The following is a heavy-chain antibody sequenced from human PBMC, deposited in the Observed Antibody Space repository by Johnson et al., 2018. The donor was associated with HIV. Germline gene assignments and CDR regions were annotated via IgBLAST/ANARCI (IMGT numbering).Heavy chain of an antibody. CDR3: ARRADAFDI. V-gene: IGHV3-66*01. J-gene: IGHJ3*02. Sequence: AQLVESGGGLVQPGGSLRLSCAASGFTVSNYYMTWVRQSPGKGLEWVSVIYSGGSTYYADSVKGRFTISRDTSKNTLYLQMNSLRAGDTAVYYCARRADAFDIWGQGTMVTVSS. CDR2: IYSGGST. CDR1: GFTVSNYY.